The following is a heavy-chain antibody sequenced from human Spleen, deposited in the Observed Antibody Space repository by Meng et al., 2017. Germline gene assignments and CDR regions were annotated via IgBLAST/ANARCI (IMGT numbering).Heavy chain of an antibody. CDR1: GFTFSNAW. V-gene: IGHV3-33*08. CDR3: AREEDYGGTNYGMDV. J-gene: IGHJ6*02. D-gene: IGHD4-23*01. CDR2: IWYDGSNK. Sequence: GESLKISCAASGFTFSNAWMSWVRQAPGKGLEWVAVIWYDGSNKYYADSVKGRFTISRDNSKNTLYLQMNSLRAEDTAVYYCAREEDYGGTNYGMDVWGQGTTVTVSS.